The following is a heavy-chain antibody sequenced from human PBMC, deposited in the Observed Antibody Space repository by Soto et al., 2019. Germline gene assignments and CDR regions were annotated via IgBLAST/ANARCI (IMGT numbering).Heavy chain of an antibody. J-gene: IGHJ6*02. CDR2: IYYSGST. CDR3: ARARMVRGIIYYYGMDV. D-gene: IGHD3-10*01. V-gene: IGHV4-31*01. Sequence: QVQLQESGPGLVKSSQTLSLTCTVSGGSISSDGNYWSWIRQHPGKGLEWLGYIYYSGSTYYNPSFESHVTISVDTSKNHSSLKLNSVTAADTAVYYCARARMVRGIIYYYGMDVWGQGTTVTVSS. CDR1: GGSISSDGNY.